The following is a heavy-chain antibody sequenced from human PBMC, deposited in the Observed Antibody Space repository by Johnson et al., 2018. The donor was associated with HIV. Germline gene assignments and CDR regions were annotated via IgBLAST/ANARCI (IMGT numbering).Heavy chain of an antibody. CDR3: AKDPNTAMVTAFDI. CDR1: GFTFSNAW. V-gene: IGHV3-15*01. D-gene: IGHD5-18*01. J-gene: IGHJ3*02. Sequence: EVQLVESGGGLVKPGGSLRLSCAASGFTFSNAWMSWVRQAPGKGLEWVGRIKSKTDGGTTYYADSVKGRFTISRDNSKNTLYLQMNSLRAEDTAVYYCAKDPNTAMVTAFDIWGQGTMVTVSS. CDR2: IKSKTDGGTT.